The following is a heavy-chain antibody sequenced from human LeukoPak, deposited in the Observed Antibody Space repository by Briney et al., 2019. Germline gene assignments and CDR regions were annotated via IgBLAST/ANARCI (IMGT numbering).Heavy chain of an antibody. CDR3: ARGYYGSGSYSWFDP. CDR2: IYSSGTT. D-gene: IGHD3-10*01. CDR1: GGSISSSSYF. V-gene: IGHV4-39*07. J-gene: IGHJ5*02. Sequence: SETLSLTCTVSGGSISSSSYFWGWIRQSPGKGLEWIGSIYSSGTTYYNPSLKSRVTISVDTSKNQFSLRLSSVTAADTAVYYCARGYYGSGSYSWFDPWGQGTLVTVSS.